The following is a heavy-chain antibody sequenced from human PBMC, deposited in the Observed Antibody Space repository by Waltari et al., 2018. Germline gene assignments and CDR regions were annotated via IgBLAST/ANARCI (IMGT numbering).Heavy chain of an antibody. V-gene: IGHV4-59*01. CDR1: GGSISSYY. D-gene: IGHD4-17*01. Sequence: QVQLQESGPGLVKPSETLSLTCTVSGGSISSYYWRWIRQPPGKGLEWIGYIYYSGSTNYNPSLKSRVTISVDTSKNQFSLKLSSVTAADTAVYYCASDYGGNFSYYGMDVWGQGTTVTVSS. CDR3: ASDYGGNFSYYGMDV. J-gene: IGHJ6*02. CDR2: IYYSGST.